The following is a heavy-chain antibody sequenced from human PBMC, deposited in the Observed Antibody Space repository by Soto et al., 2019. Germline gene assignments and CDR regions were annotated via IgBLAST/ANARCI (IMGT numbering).Heavy chain of an antibody. CDR3: ARDQGVAVAVFEY. CDR2: ISYSGST. V-gene: IGHV4-59*01. J-gene: IGHJ4*02. CDR1: GVSITNYF. Sequence: SETLSLTCTVSGVSITNYFWSWIRQPPGKGLECIGIISYSGSTNYNPSLKSRVTLSVDMSNNQFSLKLRSVTAADTAVYYCARDQGVAVAVFEYWGQGTLVTVSS. D-gene: IGHD6-19*01.